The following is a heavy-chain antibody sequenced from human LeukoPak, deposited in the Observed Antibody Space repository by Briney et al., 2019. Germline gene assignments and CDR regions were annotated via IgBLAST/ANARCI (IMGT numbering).Heavy chain of an antibody. CDR1: GYTFTAYY. CDR2: INPNSGGT. Sequence: ALVKVSCKASGYTFTAYYIHWVRQAPGQGLEWMGWINPNSGGTNYALKFRGRVTMTRDTSISTASMELSRLISDDTAVYHCARPQDHGGNVENFNIWGQGTMVTVSS. D-gene: IGHD4-23*01. V-gene: IGHV1-2*02. CDR3: ARPQDHGGNVENFNI. J-gene: IGHJ3*02.